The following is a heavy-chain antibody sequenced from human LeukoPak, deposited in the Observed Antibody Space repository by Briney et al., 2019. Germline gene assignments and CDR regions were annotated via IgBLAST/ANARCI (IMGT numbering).Heavy chain of an antibody. D-gene: IGHD4-17*01. Sequence: GGSLRLSCAASGFTFSSYSMNWVRQAPGKGLEWVSYISSSSSTIYYADSVKGRFTISSDNAKNSLYLQMNSLGAEDTAVYYCARGGDYTGDYWGQGTLVTVSS. CDR2: ISSSSSTI. CDR1: GFTFSSYS. J-gene: IGHJ4*02. CDR3: ARGGDYTGDY. V-gene: IGHV3-48*01.